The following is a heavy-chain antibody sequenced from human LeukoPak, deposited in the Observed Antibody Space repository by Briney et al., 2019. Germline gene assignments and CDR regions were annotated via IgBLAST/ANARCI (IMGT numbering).Heavy chain of an antibody. CDR1: GFTFSNAW. V-gene: IGHV3-15*01. Sequence: GGSLRLSCGASGFTFSNAWISWVLQAPGNGLEWIGRIKSKTDGGTTDYAAPVKGRFTISRDDSKNTLYLQMNSLKTEDTAVYYCTTMTVVPTDYWGQGTLVTVSS. D-gene: IGHD2-2*01. CDR3: TTMTVVPTDY. J-gene: IGHJ4*02. CDR2: IKSKTDGGTT.